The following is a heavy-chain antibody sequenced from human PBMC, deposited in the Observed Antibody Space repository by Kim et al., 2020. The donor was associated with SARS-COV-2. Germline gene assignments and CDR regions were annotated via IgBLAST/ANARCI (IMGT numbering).Heavy chain of an antibody. V-gene: IGHV3-64*01. D-gene: IGHD6-13*01. J-gene: IGHJ4*02. CDR2: ISSNGGST. Sequence: GGSLRLSCAASGFTFSSYAMHWVRQAPGKGLEYVSAISSNGGSTYYANSVKGRFTISRDNSKNTLYLQMGSLRAEDMAVYYCARGANPGRSSWYAGAPYYFDYWGQGTLVTVSS. CDR1: GFTFSSYA. CDR3: ARGANPGRSSWYAGAPYYFDY.